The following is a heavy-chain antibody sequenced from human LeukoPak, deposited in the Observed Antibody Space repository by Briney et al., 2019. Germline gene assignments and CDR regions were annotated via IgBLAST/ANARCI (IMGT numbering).Heavy chain of an antibody. J-gene: IGHJ4*02. D-gene: IGHD2-15*01. CDR3: ARIGDCSGGSCYSIDY. CDR1: GGSISSYY. V-gene: IGHV4-59*12. CDR2: IYYSGST. Sequence: KPSETLSLTCTVSGGSISSYYWSWIRQPPGKGLEWIGYIYYSGSTNYNPSLKSRVTISVDTSKNQFSLKLSSVTAADTAVYYCARIGDCSGGSCYSIDYWGQGTLVTVSS.